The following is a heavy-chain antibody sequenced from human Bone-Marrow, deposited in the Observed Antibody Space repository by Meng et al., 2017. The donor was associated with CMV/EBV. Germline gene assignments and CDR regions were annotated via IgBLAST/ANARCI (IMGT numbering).Heavy chain of an antibody. J-gene: IGHJ5*02. CDR1: GFTFSSYA. CDR2: ISYDGSNK. Sequence: GESLKISCAASGFTFSSYAMHWVRQAPGKGLEWVAVISYDGSNKYYADSVKGRFTISRDNSKNTLYLQMNSLRAEDTAVYYCARAARRDWFDPWGQGTLVTVSS. CDR3: ARAARRDWFDP. D-gene: IGHD6-6*01. V-gene: IGHV3-30-3*01.